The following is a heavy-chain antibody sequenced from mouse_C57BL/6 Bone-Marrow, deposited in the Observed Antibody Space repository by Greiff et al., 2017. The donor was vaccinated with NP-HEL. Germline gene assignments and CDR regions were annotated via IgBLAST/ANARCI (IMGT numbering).Heavy chain of an antibody. V-gene: IGHV5-4*01. D-gene: IGHD1-1*01. Sequence: EVKLVESGGGLVKPGGSLKLSCAASGFTFSSYAMSWVRQTPEKRLEWVATISDGGSYTYYPDNVKGRFTISRDNAKNNLYLQMSHLKSEDTAMYYCAREGVVALYAMDYWGQGTSVTVSS. CDR2: ISDGGSYT. CDR3: AREGVVALYAMDY. CDR1: GFTFSSYA. J-gene: IGHJ4*01.